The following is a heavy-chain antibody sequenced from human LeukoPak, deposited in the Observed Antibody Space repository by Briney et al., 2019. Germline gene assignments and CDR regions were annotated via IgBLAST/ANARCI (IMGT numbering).Heavy chain of an antibody. Sequence: SETLSLTCTVSGGSISSYYWSWIRQPAGKGLEWIGRIYTSGSTNYNPSLKSRVTMSVDTSKNQFSLKLSSVTAADTAEYYCARGPPLVVPAARANWFDPWGQGTLVTVSS. CDR3: ARGPPLVVPAARANWFDP. J-gene: IGHJ5*02. CDR2: IYTSGST. V-gene: IGHV4-4*07. CDR1: GGSISSYY. D-gene: IGHD2-2*01.